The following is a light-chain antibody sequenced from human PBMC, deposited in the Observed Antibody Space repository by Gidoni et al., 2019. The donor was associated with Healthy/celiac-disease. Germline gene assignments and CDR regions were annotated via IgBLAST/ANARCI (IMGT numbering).Light chain of an antibody. CDR3: QQRSNWLFT. V-gene: IGKV3-11*01. CDR2: DAA. CDR1: QSVSSY. Sequence: DIVLSQSASTLSLSPGESATRTCRASQSVSSYLAGYQQKPGQAPRLLIYDAANRATGIPARFRGSGSGTDFTLTISSLEPEDFAAYYCQQRSNWLFTFGPGTKVEIK. J-gene: IGKJ3*01.